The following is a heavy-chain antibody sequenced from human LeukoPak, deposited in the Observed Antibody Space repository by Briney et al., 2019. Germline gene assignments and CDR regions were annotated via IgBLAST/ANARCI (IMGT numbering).Heavy chain of an antibody. CDR3: AKADDYGDYGFYFDY. CDR1: GFTFSSYA. V-gene: IGHV3-23*01. CDR2: ISGSGGST. Sequence: PGGSLRLSCAASGFTFSSYAMSSVRQAPGEGLEWVSAISGSGGSTYYADSVKGRFTISRDNSKNTLYLQMNSLRAEDTAVYYCAKADDYGDYGFYFDYWGQGALVTVSS. D-gene: IGHD4-17*01. J-gene: IGHJ4*02.